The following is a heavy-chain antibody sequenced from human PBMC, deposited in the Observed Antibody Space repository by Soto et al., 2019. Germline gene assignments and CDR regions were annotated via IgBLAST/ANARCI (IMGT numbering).Heavy chain of an antibody. D-gene: IGHD1-1*01. Sequence: QVQLVESGGGVVQPGRSLRLSCAASGFTFSSYAMHWVRQAPGKGLEWVAVISYDGSNKYYADSVKGRFTISRDNSKHTLYLQMNSLRAEDTAVYYCARDRLRYNWNDFPYYYHGMDVWGQGTTVTVSS. CDR3: ARDRLRYNWNDFPYYYHGMDV. CDR1: GFTFSSYA. V-gene: IGHV3-30-3*01. J-gene: IGHJ6*02. CDR2: ISYDGSNK.